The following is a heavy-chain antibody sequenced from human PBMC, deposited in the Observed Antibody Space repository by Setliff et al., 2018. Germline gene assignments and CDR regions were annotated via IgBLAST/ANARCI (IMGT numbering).Heavy chain of an antibody. CDR2: INTNTGNP. V-gene: IGHV7-4-1*02. D-gene: IGHD3-16*01. Sequence: GASVKVSCKASGYTFTGYYMHWVRQAPGQGLEWMGWINTNTGNPTYAQGFTGRFVFSLDTSVSTAYLQISNLKAEDTAIYYCARLPTTLQMLTTRDFDSWGQGTLVTVSS. CDR1: GYTFTGYY. J-gene: IGHJ4*02. CDR3: ARLPTTLQMLTTRDFDS.